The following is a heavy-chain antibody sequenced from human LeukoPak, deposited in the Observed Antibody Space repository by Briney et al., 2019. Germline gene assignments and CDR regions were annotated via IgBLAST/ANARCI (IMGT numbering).Heavy chain of an antibody. CDR3: ARWVGAAGFDY. CDR2: IWYDGSNK. V-gene: IGHV3-33*01. D-gene: IGHD2-15*01. CDR1: GFIFSSYG. Sequence: GGSLRLSCAASGFIFSSYGMHWVRQAPGKGLEWVAVIWYDGSNKYYADSVKGRFFISRDNSKNTLYLQMNSLRAEDTAVYYCARWVGAAGFDYWGQGTLVTVSS. J-gene: IGHJ4*02.